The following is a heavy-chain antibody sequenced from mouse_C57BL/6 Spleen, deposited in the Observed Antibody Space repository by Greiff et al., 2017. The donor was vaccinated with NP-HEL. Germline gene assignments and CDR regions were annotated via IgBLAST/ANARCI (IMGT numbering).Heavy chain of an antibody. D-gene: IGHD3-2*02. CDR3: ARLRRTAQAREDAMDY. J-gene: IGHJ4*01. CDR2: ISSGGSYT. V-gene: IGHV5-6*01. CDR1: GFTFSSYG. Sequence: EVKVVESGGDLVKPGGSLKLSCAASGFTFSSYGMSWVRQTPDKRLEWVATISSGGSYTYYPDSVKGRFTISRDNAKNTLYLQMSSLKSEDTAMYYCARLRRTAQAREDAMDYWGQGTSVTVSS.